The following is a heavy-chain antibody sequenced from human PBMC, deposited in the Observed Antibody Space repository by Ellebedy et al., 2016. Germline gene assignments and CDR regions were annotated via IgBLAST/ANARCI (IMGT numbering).Heavy chain of an antibody. J-gene: IGHJ5*02. CDR1: GGSISSYY. Sequence: SETLSLTCTVSGGSISSYYWSWIRQPPGKGLEWLGYIFYSGSTNYNPSLKSRVTISVDTSKNQFSLQLSSVTAADTAVYYCASTLSRNWFDPWGQGTLVTVSS. CDR2: IFYSGST. V-gene: IGHV4-59*08. CDR3: ASTLSRNWFDP. D-gene: IGHD2-15*01.